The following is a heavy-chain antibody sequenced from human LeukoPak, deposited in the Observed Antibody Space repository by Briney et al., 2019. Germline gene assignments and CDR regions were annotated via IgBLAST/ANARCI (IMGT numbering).Heavy chain of an antibody. CDR1: GFTFSSYS. Sequence: PGGSLRLSCAASGFTFSSYSMNWVRQAPGKGLEWVSSISSSSSYIYYADSVKGRFTISRDNAKNTLYLQMNSLRVEDTAVYYCARDLSAWDDSSAYFDYWGQGTLVTVSS. CDR3: ARDLSAWDDSSAYFDY. V-gene: IGHV3-21*01. J-gene: IGHJ4*02. D-gene: IGHD3-22*01. CDR2: ISSSSSYI.